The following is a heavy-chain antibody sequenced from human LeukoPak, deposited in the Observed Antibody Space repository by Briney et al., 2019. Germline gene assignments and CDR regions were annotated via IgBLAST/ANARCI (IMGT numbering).Heavy chain of an antibody. V-gene: IGHV3-48*01. J-gene: IGHJ4*02. CDR3: ATGYNSGWSLFDY. CDR1: GFTFSSYS. D-gene: IGHD6-19*01. Sequence: PGGSLRLSCAASGFTFSSYSVNWVRQAPGKGLEWISYISSSTSTIYYADSVKGRFTISRDNAKNSLYLQMNSLRAEDTAVYFCATGYNSGWSLFDYWGQGTLVTVSS. CDR2: ISSSTSTI.